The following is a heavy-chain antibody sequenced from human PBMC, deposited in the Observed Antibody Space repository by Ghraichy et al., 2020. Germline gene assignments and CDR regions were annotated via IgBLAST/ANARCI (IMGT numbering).Heavy chain of an antibody. CDR2: LYYSGNT. V-gene: IGHV4-59*01. CDR1: GGSISSYY. J-gene: IGHJ4*02. CDR3: ARERRYCSGGSCYTGEDY. Sequence: SETLSLTCTVSGGSISSYYWSWIRQPPGKGLEWIGYLYYSGNTNYNPSLKSRVTISVDTSKNQFSLKLSSVTTADTAVYYCARERRYCSGGSCYTGEDYWGRGTLVTVSS. D-gene: IGHD2-15*01.